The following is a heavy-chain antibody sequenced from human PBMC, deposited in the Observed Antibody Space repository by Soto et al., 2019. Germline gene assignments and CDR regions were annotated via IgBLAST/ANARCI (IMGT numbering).Heavy chain of an antibody. CDR3: AKDHRTYGPNWLDS. Sequence: GGSVRLSCSASVFTFSSYAMSWVRKTPGKGLEWVSTLSGSGGTTYYADSVKGQFTISRDNSKSTLYLQMNSLRAEDTAVYYCAKDHRTYGPNWLDSRGQGTLVTVSS. CDR2: LSGSGGTT. J-gene: IGHJ5*01. V-gene: IGHV3-23*01. D-gene: IGHD3-10*01. CDR1: VFTFSSYA.